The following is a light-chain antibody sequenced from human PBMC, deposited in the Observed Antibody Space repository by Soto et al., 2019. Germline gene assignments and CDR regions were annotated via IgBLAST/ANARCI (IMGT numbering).Light chain of an antibody. J-gene: IGKJ2*01. Sequence: EIVLTQSPGTLSLSPGERATLSCKASQSVNSRYLAWYRQKPGQAPSLLIYGASNRASGIPDRFSGSGSGTDFTLTISSMEPEDFAVYYCLRYGDSPPAYTFGQGTKLEIK. V-gene: IGKV3-20*01. CDR2: GAS. CDR3: LRYGDSPPAYT. CDR1: QSVNSRY.